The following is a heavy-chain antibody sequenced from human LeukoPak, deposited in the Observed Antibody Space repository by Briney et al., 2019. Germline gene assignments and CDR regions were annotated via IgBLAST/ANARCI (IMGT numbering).Heavy chain of an antibody. J-gene: IGHJ4*02. Sequence: SETLSLTCSVSGGSISTYYWSWIRQPPGKGLEWIGHISYSGNANNNASLETRATISVDTSKNLFSLRLSSVTAADTAVYYCARHQSGSTYAYWGQGILVTVSS. CDR1: GGSISTYY. CDR3: ARHQSGSTYAY. V-gene: IGHV4-59*08. CDR2: ISYSGNA. D-gene: IGHD3-3*01.